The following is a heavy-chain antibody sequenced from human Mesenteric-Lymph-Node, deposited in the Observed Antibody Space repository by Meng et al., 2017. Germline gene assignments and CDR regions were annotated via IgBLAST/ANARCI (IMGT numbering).Heavy chain of an antibody. J-gene: IGHJ4*02. CDR1: GGSISSGGYY. V-gene: IGHV4-31*03. CDR2: IHDSGST. D-gene: IGHD4-23*01. CDR3: ARELDYGGNSGLDY. Sequence: VQLEESGPGLVKPSQTLSLTGTVSGGSISSGGYYWSWIRQHPGKGLEWIGYIHDSGSTYYNPSLKSRVTISVDTSKNQFSLKLSSVTAADTAVYYCARELDYGGNSGLDYWGQGTLVTVSS.